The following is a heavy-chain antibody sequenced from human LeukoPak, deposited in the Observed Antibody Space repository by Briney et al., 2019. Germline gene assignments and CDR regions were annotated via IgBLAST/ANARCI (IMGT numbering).Heavy chain of an antibody. V-gene: IGHV1-2*02. Sequence: ASVKVSCKASGYTFTDYYLHWLRQAPGQGLEWMGWINPNSGGAKYAQKFQGRVTMTRDTSINTAYMELSRVRYDDTAMYYCARGVIVGATTGPHYWGQGTLVTVSS. CDR1: GYTFTDYY. J-gene: IGHJ4*02. CDR2: INPNSGGA. D-gene: IGHD1-26*01. CDR3: ARGVIVGATTGPHY.